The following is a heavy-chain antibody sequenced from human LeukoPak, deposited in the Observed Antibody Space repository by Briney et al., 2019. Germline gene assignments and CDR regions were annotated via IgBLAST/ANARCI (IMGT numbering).Heavy chain of an antibody. D-gene: IGHD2-8*02. CDR1: GYTFTSYD. CDR3: ARFLVAVSYYGMDV. CDR2: MSPNSGDT. Sequence: ASVKVSCKASGYTFTSYDINWVRQATGQGLEWMGWMSPNSGDTGYAQKFQGRVTMTRDTSTSTVYMELSSLRSEDTAVYYCARFLVAVSYYGMDVWGQGTTVTVSS. V-gene: IGHV1-8*01. J-gene: IGHJ6*02.